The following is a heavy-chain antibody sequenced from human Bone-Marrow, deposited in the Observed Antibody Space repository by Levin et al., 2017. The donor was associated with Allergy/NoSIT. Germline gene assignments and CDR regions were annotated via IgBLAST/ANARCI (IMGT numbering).Heavy chain of an antibody. CDR3: AGVRDAFDI. CDR2: ISHRGST. J-gene: IGHJ3*02. V-gene: IGHV4-61*01. Sequence: SETLSLTCSVSVSAGSVSTDNYYWSWIRQPPGKGLEWIGYISHRGSTHYNPSLQSRVTIATDMSKNQFSLKLRSVTAADTAVYYCAGVRDAFDIWGQGTMVTVSS. CDR1: AGSVSTDNYY.